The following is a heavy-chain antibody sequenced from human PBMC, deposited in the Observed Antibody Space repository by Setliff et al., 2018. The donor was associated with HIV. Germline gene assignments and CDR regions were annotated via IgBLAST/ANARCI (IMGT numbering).Heavy chain of an antibody. D-gene: IGHD5-18*01. V-gene: IGHV3-30-3*01. CDR1: GFTFSSYA. CDR2: ISYDGSNK. J-gene: IGHJ4*02. CDR3: TTGPESSYGYRKDY. Sequence: PGGSLRLSCAASGFTFSSYAMHWVRQAPGKGLEWVAVISYDGSNKYYADSVKGRFTISRDNHKKTLSLQMNSLRGDDTAVYFCTTGPESSYGYRKDYWGQGTLVTVSS.